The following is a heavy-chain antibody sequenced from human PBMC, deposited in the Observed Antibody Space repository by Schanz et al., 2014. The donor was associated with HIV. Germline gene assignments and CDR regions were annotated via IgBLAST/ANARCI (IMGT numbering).Heavy chain of an antibody. CDR2: IDGRGRST. CDR1: GFPFRNFW. CDR3: TREPVYGSGGDGMDV. J-gene: IGHJ6*02. D-gene: IGHD3-10*01. V-gene: IGHV3-23*01. Sequence: EEQLLESGGGTVQPGGSLRLSCVASGFPFRNFWLSWVRQAPGKGLEWVAGIDGRGRSTSYADSVKGRFSISRDNAKNTLYLQMNSLRAEDTAVYYCTREPVYGSGGDGMDVWGQGTTVTVSS.